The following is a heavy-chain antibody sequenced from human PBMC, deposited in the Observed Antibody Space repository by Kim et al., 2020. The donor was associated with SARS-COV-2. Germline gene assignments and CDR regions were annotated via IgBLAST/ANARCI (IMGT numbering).Heavy chain of an antibody. V-gene: IGHV1-69*13. CDR3: ATSLIAAAGTGNFDY. CDR2: IIPIFGTA. Sequence: SVKVSCKASGGTFSSYAISWVRQAPGQGLEWMGGIIPIFGTANYAQKFQGRVTITADESTSTAYMELSSLRSEDTAVYYCATSLIAAAGTGNFDYWGQGTLVTVSS. CDR1: GGTFSSYA. D-gene: IGHD6-13*01. J-gene: IGHJ4*02.